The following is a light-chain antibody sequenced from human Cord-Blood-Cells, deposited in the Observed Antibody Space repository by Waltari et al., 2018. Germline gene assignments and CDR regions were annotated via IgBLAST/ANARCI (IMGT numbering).Light chain of an antibody. Sequence: QSVLTQPPAASGTPGQRVTSPFSGSSSNTGRKYVYWYQQLPGTAPKLLIYRNNQRPSGVPDRFSGSKSGTSASLAISGLRSEDEADYYCAAWDDSLSGWVFGGGTKLTVL. CDR1: SSNTGRKY. J-gene: IGLJ3*02. V-gene: IGLV1-47*01. CDR2: RNN. CDR3: AAWDDSLSGWV.